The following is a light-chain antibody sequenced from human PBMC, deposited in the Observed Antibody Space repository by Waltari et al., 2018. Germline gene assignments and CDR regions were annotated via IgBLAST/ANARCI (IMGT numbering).Light chain of an antibody. CDR2: QDN. CDR3: QAWDSSTVV. CDR1: KLGDKY. V-gene: IGLV3-1*01. Sequence: SYELTQPPSVSVSPGQTASITCSGDKLGDKYASWYQQKPGQSPVLVIHQDNKRPPGIPERFSGSNSGNTATLTISGTQAMDDADYYCQAWDSSTVVFGGGTKLTVL. J-gene: IGLJ2*01.